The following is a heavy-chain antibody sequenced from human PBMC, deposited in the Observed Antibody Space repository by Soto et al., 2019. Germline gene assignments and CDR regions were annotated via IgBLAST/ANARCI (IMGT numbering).Heavy chain of an antibody. CDR1: GGSISSSSYY. J-gene: IGHJ3*02. Sequence: SETLSLTCTVSGGSISSSSYYWGWIRQPPGKGLEWIGSIYYSGSTYYNQSLKSRVTISVDTSKNQFSLKLSSVTAADAVVYYCAWEGYSSSWYRDDPFDIWGQGTMVTVSS. CDR3: AWEGYSSSWYRDDPFDI. D-gene: IGHD6-13*01. CDR2: IYYSGST. V-gene: IGHV4-39*01.